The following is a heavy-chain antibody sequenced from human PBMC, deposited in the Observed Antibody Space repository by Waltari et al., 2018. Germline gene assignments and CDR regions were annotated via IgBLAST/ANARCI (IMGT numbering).Heavy chain of an antibody. CDR3: VRVGDRGLRNAFHI. CDR2: INPQSGGT. V-gene: IGHV1-2*02. Sequence: QEQLVQSGAEVKKPGASVMVSCTASGYTFTGFYMHWVRQAPGQGLEWMGWINPQSGGTGYAEKFQGRVTMTRDTSISTAYMELGRLTSDDTALYYCVRVGDRGLRNAFHIWGQGTMVTVSS. J-gene: IGHJ3*02. D-gene: IGHD2-21*01. CDR1: GYTFTGFY.